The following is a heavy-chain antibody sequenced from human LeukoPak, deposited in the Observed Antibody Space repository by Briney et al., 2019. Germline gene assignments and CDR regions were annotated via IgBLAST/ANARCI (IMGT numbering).Heavy chain of an antibody. D-gene: IGHD4-17*01. CDR2: ISYDGSNK. J-gene: IGHJ4*02. CDR1: GFTFSSYG. Sequence: GGSLRLSCAASGFTFSSYGMHRVRQAPGKGLEWVAVISYDGSNKYYADSVKGRFTISRDNSKNTLYLQMNSLRAEDTAVYYCASTYASPNYFDYWGQGTLVTVSS. V-gene: IGHV3-30*03. CDR3: ASTYASPNYFDY.